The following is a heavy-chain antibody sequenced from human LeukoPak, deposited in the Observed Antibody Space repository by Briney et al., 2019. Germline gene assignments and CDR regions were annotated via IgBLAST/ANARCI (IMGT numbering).Heavy chain of an antibody. V-gene: IGHV1-3*01. D-gene: IGHD3-16*02. J-gene: IGHJ4*02. CDR3: ARLNRMITFGGVIDNYFDY. CDR2: INAGNGNT. Sequence: ASVKVSCKASGYTFTSYAMHWVRQAPGQRLEWMGWINAGNGNTKYSQKFQGRVTITRDTSASTAYMELSSLRFEDTAVYYCARLNRMITFGGVIDNYFDYWGQGTLVTVSS. CDR1: GYTFTSYA.